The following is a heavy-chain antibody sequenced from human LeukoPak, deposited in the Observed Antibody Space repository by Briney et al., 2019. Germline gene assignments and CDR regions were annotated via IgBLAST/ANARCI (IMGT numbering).Heavy chain of an antibody. CDR2: IYYSGST. Sequence: SETLSLTCTVSGGSISSYYWSWIRQPPGKGLEWIGYIYYSGSTNYNPSLKSRVTISVDTSKNQFSLKLSSVTAADTAVYYCARGFAYGDRIDYWGQGTLVTISS. D-gene: IGHD4-17*01. CDR1: GGSISSYY. CDR3: ARGFAYGDRIDY. V-gene: IGHV4-59*01. J-gene: IGHJ4*02.